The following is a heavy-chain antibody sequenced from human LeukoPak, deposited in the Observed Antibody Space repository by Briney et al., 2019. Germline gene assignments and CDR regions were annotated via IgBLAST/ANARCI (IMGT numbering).Heavy chain of an antibody. CDR3: AKNRGGSYYSGSDY. CDR1: GFTFSSYA. J-gene: IGHJ4*02. D-gene: IGHD1-26*01. CDR2: VRGGDAGT. Sequence: GGSLRLSCAASGFTFSSYAMNWVRQAPGKGLEWVSAVRGGDAGTSYADSVKGRFTISRDNSKNTLYLQMNSLRADDTAVYYCAKNRGGSYYSGSDYWGQGTQVTVSS. V-gene: IGHV3-23*01.